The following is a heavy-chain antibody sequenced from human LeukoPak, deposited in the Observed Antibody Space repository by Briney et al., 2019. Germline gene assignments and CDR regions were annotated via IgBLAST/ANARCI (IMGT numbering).Heavy chain of an antibody. V-gene: IGHV4-39*01. D-gene: IGHD1-26*01. Sequence: SETLSLTCTVSGGSISSSSYWWVWIRQPPGKVLEWIATIYFSRSTFYHPVLEGRVTISADTSKNQFSLKLASVTAADTAVYYCARRAYGIGFGYWGQGTVVTVSS. CDR3: ARRAYGIGFGY. CDR1: GGSISSSSYW. CDR2: IYFSRST. J-gene: IGHJ4*02.